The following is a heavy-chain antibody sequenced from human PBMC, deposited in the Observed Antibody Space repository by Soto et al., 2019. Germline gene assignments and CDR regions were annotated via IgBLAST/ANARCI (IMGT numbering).Heavy chain of an antibody. V-gene: IGHV4-30-4*01. D-gene: IGHD3-10*01. CDR1: GGSISSGDYY. CDR3: ARNLLWFGESRTDPLYYYYGMDV. CDR2: IYYSGST. J-gene: IGHJ6*02. Sequence: LSETLSLTCTVSGGSISSGDYYWSWIRQPPGKGLEWIGYIYYSGSTYYNPSLKSRVTISVDTSKNQFSLKLSSVTAADTAVYYCARNLLWFGESRTDPLYYYYGMDVWGQGTTVTVSS.